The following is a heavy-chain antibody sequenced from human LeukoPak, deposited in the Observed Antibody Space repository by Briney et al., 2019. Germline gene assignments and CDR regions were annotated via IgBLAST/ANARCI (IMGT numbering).Heavy chain of an antibody. CDR3: ARAELLRSCGFDP. CDR1: GYTFTSYY. V-gene: IGHV1-46*01. CDR2: INPSGGST. J-gene: IGHJ5*02. Sequence: ASVKVSCKASGYTFTSYYMHWVRQAPGQGLEWMGIINPSGGSTSYAQKFQGRVTMTGDMSTSTVYMELSSLRSEDTAVYYCARAELLRSCGFDPWGQGTLVTVSS. D-gene: IGHD3-10*02.